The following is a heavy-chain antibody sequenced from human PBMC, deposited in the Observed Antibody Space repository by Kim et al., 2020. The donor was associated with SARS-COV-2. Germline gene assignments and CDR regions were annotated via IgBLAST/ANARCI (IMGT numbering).Heavy chain of an antibody. CDR2: IYYSGNT. J-gene: IGHJ5*02. V-gene: IGHV4-59*13. CDR1: GGSMSSYY. Sequence: SETLSLTCTVSGGSMSSYYWSWIRQPPGKGLEWIGNIYYSGNTNYNPSLKSRVTISVDTSKNQFSLKLSSVTAADTAVYYRARLGSQHDIFGTKWFDPWGQGTLVTVSS. CDR3: ARLGSQHDIFGTKWFDP. D-gene: IGHD3-9*01.